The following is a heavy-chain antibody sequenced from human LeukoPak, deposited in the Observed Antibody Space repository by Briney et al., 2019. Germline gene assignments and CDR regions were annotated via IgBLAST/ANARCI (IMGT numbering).Heavy chain of an antibody. CDR2: ISGSGGST. J-gene: IGHJ6*02. V-gene: IGHV3-23*01. Sequence: PGGSLRLSCAASGFTFSSYAMSWVRQAPGKGLEWVSAISGSGGSTYYADSVKGRFTISRDNSKNTLYLQMNSLRAEDTAVYYCAKNGDDISGENYYYGMDVWGQGPTVTVSS. CDR3: AKNGDDISGENYYYGMDV. D-gene: IGHD4-17*01. CDR1: GFTFSSYA.